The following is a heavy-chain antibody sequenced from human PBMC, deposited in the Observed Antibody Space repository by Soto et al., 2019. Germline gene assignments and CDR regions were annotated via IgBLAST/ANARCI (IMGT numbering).Heavy chain of an antibody. V-gene: IGHV1-2*02. D-gene: IGHD4-4*01. CDR3: AREGGQGYSGNSVDY. CDR2: INPNSGGT. CDR1: GYIFTDYY. Sequence: QVQLVQSGAEVKRPGASVKVSCKASGYIFTDYYMHWVRQAPGQGLEWMGWINPNSGGTNYAQKFQDRVTMTRDTSISTTYMEVSRLTSDDTAMYYCAREGGQGYSGNSVDYWGQGTLVTVSS. J-gene: IGHJ4*02.